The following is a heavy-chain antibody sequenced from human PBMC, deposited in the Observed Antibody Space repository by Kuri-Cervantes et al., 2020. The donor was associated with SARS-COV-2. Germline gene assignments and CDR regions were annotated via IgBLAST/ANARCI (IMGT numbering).Heavy chain of an antibody. J-gene: IGHJ4*02. Sequence: GGSLRLSCAASGFTFSDSAMTWVRQAPGKGLEWFSTISGSADSTYYADSVKGRFSISRDNSKNTLFLQMNSLSAEDTAIYYCVRGGIAATGPDDYWGQGTLVTVSS. D-gene: IGHD6-13*01. CDR3: VRGGIAATGPDDY. V-gene: IGHV3-23*01. CDR1: GFTFSDSA. CDR2: ISGSADST.